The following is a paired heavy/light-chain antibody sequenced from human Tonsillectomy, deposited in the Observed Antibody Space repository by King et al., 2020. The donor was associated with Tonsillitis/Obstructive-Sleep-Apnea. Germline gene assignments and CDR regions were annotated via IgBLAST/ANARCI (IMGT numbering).Light chain of an antibody. Sequence: QPVLTQPPSASAALGASVTLTCSLSSDYSNYKVDWYQQKPGKGPRFVMRGGTGGIVGSKGDGIPDRFSVLGSGLDRYLTIKNIQEEDESVYYCGADHGGGSTFVVVFGGGTKLTVL. CDR1: SDYSNYK. V-gene: IGLV9-49*01. CDR2: GGTGGIVG. J-gene: IGLJ3*02. CDR3: GADHGGGSTFVVV.
Heavy chain of an antibody. CDR3: GRYNYYVSGSYIDY. D-gene: IGHD3-10*01. J-gene: IGHJ4*02. V-gene: IGHV3-30*06. CDR2: ISYQDGSNK. Sequence: QVQLVESGGGVVQPGRSLRLSCAASGFTFSDYGMHWVRQAPGKGLEWVAVISYQDGSNKYYADSVKGRFTISRDNSKNTLYLEMNTLRTEDTAVYYCGRYNYYVSGSYIDYWGQGNLVTVSS. CDR1: GFTFSDYG.